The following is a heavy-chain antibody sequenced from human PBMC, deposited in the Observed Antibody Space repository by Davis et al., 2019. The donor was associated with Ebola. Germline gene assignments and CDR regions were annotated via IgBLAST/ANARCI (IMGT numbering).Heavy chain of an antibody. D-gene: IGHD4-17*01. CDR1: EFTFSTYS. J-gene: IGHJ4*02. CDR3: ARTDYGDSGLDY. CDR2: ISGGSSYI. Sequence: GESLKISCEASEFTFSTYSMNWVRQAPGKGLEWVSSISGGSSYIYYADSVKGRFIVSRDNAKNSLYLQMSSLRAEDTAVYYCARTDYGDSGLDYWGQGTLVTVSS. V-gene: IGHV3-21*01.